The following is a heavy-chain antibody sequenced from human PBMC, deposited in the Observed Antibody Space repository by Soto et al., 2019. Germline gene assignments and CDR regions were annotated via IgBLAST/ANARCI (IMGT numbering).Heavy chain of an antibody. CDR1: DGSRGSYY. CDR2: IFYTGDT. D-gene: IGHD1-26*01. Sequence: QVQLLESGPGLVKPSETLSLTCAVPDGSRGSYYWSWIRQPPGKGLEWIGYIFYTGDTKYNPSLKTPAPISADPSRHQISLEPISGTAAATAVYYGAREGGGYRFDYWGQGILVTVSS. J-gene: IGHJ4*02. CDR3: AREGGGYRFDY. V-gene: IGHV4-59*01.